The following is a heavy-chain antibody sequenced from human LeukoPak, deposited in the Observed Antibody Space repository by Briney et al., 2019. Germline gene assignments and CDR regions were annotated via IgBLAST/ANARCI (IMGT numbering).Heavy chain of an antibody. D-gene: IGHD2-2*01. J-gene: IGHJ5*02. CDR1: GFTFSSYA. CDR2: IPGSGGAT. CDR3: ATDDKYAPSS. Sequence: GGSLRLSCEASGFTFSSYAIRWVRQAPGTGLEWVSSIPGSGGATYYADSVRGRFTISRDNAKNTVYLQMNSLRAEDTAVYYCATDDKYAPSSWGQGTLVTVSS. V-gene: IGHV3-23*01.